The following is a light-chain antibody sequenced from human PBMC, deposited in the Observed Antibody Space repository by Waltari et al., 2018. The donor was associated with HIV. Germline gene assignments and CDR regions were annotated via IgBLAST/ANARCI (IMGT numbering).Light chain of an antibody. CDR1: TSNIGNNY. CDR3: ATWDDNLSGVL. J-gene: IGLJ2*01. Sequence: QSVLTQAPSASGTPGQRVTISCSGSTSNIGNNYVYWSQQLPGTAPKLLISRNNQRPSGVPDRFSGSKSGTSASLAISGLRSDDEADYYCATWDDNLSGVLFGGGTKLTVL. CDR2: RNN. V-gene: IGLV1-47*02.